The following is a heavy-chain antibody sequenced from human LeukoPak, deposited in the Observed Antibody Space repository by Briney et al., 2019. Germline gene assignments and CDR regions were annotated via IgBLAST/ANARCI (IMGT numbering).Heavy chain of an antibody. J-gene: IGHJ5*02. CDR1: GYTFTTDD. Sequence: ASVKVSCKASGYTFTTDDFNWVRQATGQGLEGMGRGNPNNCDTAYAQKFQGRVNINRETSTNTVYMQLRSVKSEDTAVYYCARVGCSDISCWTWLDPWGQGTLVTVSS. V-gene: IGHV1-8*03. D-gene: IGHD6-19*01. CDR2: GNPNNCDT. CDR3: ARVGCSDISCWTWLDP.